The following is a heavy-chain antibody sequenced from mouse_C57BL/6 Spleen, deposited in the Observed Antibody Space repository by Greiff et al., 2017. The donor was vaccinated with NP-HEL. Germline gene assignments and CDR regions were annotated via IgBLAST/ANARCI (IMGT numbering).Heavy chain of an antibody. V-gene: IGHV1-59*01. Sequence: QVQLQQPGAELVRPGTSVKLSCKASGYTFTSYWMHWVKQRPGQGLEWIGVIDPSDSYTNYNQKFKGKATLTVDTSSSTAYMQLSSLTSEDSAVYYCARKALYYSSSSPYWYFDVWGTGTTVTVSS. CDR2: IDPSDSYT. D-gene: IGHD1-1*01. J-gene: IGHJ1*03. CDR1: GYTFTSYW. CDR3: ARKALYYSSSSPYWYFDV.